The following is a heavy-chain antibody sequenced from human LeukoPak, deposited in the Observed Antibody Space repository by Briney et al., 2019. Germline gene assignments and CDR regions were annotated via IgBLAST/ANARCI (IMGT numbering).Heavy chain of an antibody. J-gene: IGHJ4*02. CDR3: ARRGGSGRAFDY. CDR2: IYYTGST. D-gene: IGHD1-26*01. Sequence: AETLSLTCSVSGASISGGTYYWGWIRQPPGKGLEWIGSIYYTGSTYDNPSLKSRVTISVDTSKNQFSLKLSSVTAADTAVYYCARRGGSGRAFDYWGQGTLVTVSS. V-gene: IGHV4-39*01. CDR1: GASISGGTYY.